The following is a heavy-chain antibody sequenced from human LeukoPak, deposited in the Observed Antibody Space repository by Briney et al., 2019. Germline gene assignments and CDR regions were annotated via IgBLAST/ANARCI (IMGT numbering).Heavy chain of an antibody. V-gene: IGHV4-4*02. CDR3: ARELRTGYYAHFDY. D-gene: IGHD3/OR15-3a*01. CDR1: GGSISSSNW. J-gene: IGHJ4*02. Sequence: PSETLSLTCAVSGGSISSSNWWSWVRQPPGKGVEWIGEIYHSGSTNYNPSLKSRVTISVDKSKNQFSLKLSSVTAADTAVYYCARELRTGYYAHFDYWGQGTLVTVSS. CDR2: IYHSGST.